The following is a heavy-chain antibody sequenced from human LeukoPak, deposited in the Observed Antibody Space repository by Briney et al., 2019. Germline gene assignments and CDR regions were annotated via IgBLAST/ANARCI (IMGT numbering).Heavy chain of an antibody. J-gene: IGHJ4*02. CDR3: AKDSEAGYSYGYSCFDY. V-gene: IGHV3-30*18. CDR1: GFTFSSYG. Sequence: PGGSLRLSCAASGFTFSSYGMHWVRQAPGKGLEWVAVISYDGSHKYYADSVKGRFTISRDNSKNTLYLQMISLRAEDTAVYYCAKDSEAGYSYGYSCFDYWGQGTLVTVSS. D-gene: IGHD5-18*01. CDR2: ISYDGSHK.